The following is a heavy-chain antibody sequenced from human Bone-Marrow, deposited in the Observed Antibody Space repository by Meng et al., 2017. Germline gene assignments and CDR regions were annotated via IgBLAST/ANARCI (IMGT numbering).Heavy chain of an antibody. Sequence: SLKISCAASGFTFDDYAMHWVRQAPGKGLEWVSGISWNSGSIGYADSVMGRFTISRDNAKNSLYLQMNSLRAEDTALYYCAKDIAYGGYMRGMDVWGQGTTVTVSS. J-gene: IGHJ6*02. CDR2: ISWNSGSI. D-gene: IGHD5-24*01. V-gene: IGHV3-9*01. CDR1: GFTFDDYA. CDR3: AKDIAYGGYMRGMDV.